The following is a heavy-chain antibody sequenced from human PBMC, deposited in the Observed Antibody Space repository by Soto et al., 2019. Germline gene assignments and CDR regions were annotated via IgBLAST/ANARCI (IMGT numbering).Heavy chain of an antibody. CDR3: AREDDGGDSLDV. J-gene: IGHJ6*02. CDR2: IHHSGSI. Sequence: QVQLQQSGPGLVKPSQTLSLTCTVSGDSISSDYYHWTWIRQSPGKGLEWIGYIHHSGSILYNPSLKSRVTISVDTSKQQFSLHLTSVTAADTAVYFCAREDDGGDSLDVWGQGTTVTVSS. D-gene: IGHD2-21*02. CDR1: GDSISSDYYH. V-gene: IGHV4-30-4*08.